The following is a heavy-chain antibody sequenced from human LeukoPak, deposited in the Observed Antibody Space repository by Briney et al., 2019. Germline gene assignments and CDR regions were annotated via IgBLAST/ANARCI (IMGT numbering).Heavy chain of an antibody. CDR3: ARVSTGNHGY. V-gene: IGHV4-30-4*01. J-gene: IGHJ4*02. Sequence: SETLSLTCTVSGGSISSGGYYWSWIRQPPGKGLEWIGYIYYSGSTYYNPSLKSRVTISVDTSKNQFSLKLSSVTAADTAVYYCARVSTGNHGYWGQGTLVTVSS. CDR1: GGSISSGGYY. D-gene: IGHD1-14*01. CDR2: IYYSGST.